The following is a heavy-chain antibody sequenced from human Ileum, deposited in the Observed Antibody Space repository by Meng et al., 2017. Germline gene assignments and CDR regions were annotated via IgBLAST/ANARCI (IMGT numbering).Heavy chain of an antibody. Sequence: GGSLRLSCAASGFTLRSYEVGWVRQAPGKGLEFISYISSSGSMIYYAESMKGRFTVSRDNAKDSVFLEMNSLRAEDTAVYYCAREKVEMGDSFDMWGRGTKVTVSS. V-gene: IGHV3-48*03. CDR3: AREKVEMGDSFDM. CDR1: GFTLRSYE. J-gene: IGHJ3*02. D-gene: IGHD2-8*01. CDR2: ISSSGSMI.